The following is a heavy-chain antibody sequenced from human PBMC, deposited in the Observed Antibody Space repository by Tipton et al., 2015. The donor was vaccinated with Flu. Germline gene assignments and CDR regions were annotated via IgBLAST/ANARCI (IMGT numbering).Heavy chain of an antibody. CDR1: GFSISSGYY. D-gene: IGHD6-19*01. CDR3: ARAESSVWAGYYYGLDL. Sequence: TLSLTCAVSGFSISSGYYWGGIRPPPGKVLEWVGSIYHSGSTYYQPSLNSRVTISVDTSKNHFSLDLRSVSAAGTAIYFCARAESSVWAGYYYGLDLWGQGATGTLSS. V-gene: IGHV4-38-2*01. CDR2: IYHSGST. J-gene: IGHJ6*02.